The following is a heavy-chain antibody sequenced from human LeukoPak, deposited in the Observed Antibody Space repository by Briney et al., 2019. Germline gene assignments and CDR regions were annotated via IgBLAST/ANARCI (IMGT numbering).Heavy chain of an antibody. D-gene: IGHD4-17*01. CDR3: ARVANDYLILNWFDP. CDR2: ISSVSTYI. V-gene: IGHV3-21*01. CDR1: GFTFSSYA. Sequence: GGSLRLSCAASGFTFSSYAMNWVRQAPGKGLEWVSSISSVSTYIYYADSVKGRFTISRDNSKNSLYLQMNSLRAEGTAVYYCARVANDYLILNWFDPWGQGTLVTVFS. J-gene: IGHJ5*02.